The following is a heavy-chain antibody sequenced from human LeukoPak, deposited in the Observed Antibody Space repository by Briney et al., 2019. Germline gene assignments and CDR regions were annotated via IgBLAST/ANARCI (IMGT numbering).Heavy chain of an antibody. CDR1: GFTFSTSW. Sequence: GGSLRLSCAASGFTFSTSWMTWVRQAPGKGLDWLGNINPDGSRINYVDSVKGRFTFSRDNAKNTLYLQMNSLRAEDTAVYYCARDGTDIVVVPAAMVGYMDVWGKGTTVTVSS. V-gene: IGHV3-7*01. D-gene: IGHD2-2*01. J-gene: IGHJ6*03. CDR2: INPDGSRI. CDR3: ARDGTDIVVVPAAMVGYMDV.